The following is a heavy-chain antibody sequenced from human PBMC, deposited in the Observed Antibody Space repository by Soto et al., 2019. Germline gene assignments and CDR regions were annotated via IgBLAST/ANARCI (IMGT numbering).Heavy chain of an antibody. CDR2: ISAYNGNT. D-gene: IGHD3-10*01. Sequence: ASVKVSCKASGYTFTSYGITWVRQAPGQGLEWMGWISAYNGNTNYAQKFQGRVTMTTDTSTSTAYMELRSLRSDDTAVYYCARDRTLVRGVIIWIFGYWGQGTLGTV. CDR3: ARDRTLVRGVIIWIFGY. V-gene: IGHV1-18*04. CDR1: GYTFTSYG. J-gene: IGHJ4*02.